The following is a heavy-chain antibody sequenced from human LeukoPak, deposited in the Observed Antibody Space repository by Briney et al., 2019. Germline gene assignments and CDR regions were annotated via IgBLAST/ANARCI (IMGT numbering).Heavy chain of an antibody. CDR1: GGTFSSYA. V-gene: IGHV1-69*04. CDR2: ITPILGIA. J-gene: IGHJ4*02. Sequence: SVKVSCKASGGTFSSYAISWVRQAPGQGLEWMGRITPILGIANYAQKFQGRVTITADKSTSTAYMELSSLRSEDTAVYYCARVGGYSGYDVLDYWGQGTLVTVSS. CDR3: ARVGGYSGYDVLDY. D-gene: IGHD5-12*01.